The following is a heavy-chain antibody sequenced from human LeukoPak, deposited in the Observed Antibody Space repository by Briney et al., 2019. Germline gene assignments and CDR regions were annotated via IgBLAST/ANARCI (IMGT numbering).Heavy chain of an antibody. D-gene: IGHD4-17*01. CDR1: VYTLTELS. CDR3: ATADPTVIIPRHSDY. Sequence: GASVKVSCKVSVYTLTELSMYWVREAPGKGREWRGGFDPEDGETIYAQKFQGRVTMTEDTSTDTAYMELSSLRSEDTAVYYCATADPTVIIPRHSDYWGQGTLVTVSS. J-gene: IGHJ4*02. V-gene: IGHV1-24*01. CDR2: FDPEDGET.